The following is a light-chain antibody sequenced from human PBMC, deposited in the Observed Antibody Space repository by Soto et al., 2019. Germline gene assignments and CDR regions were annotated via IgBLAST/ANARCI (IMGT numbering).Light chain of an antibody. CDR3: MQGTHWPYT. V-gene: IGKV2-30*01. CDR1: QSLLYKDGNTY. J-gene: IGKJ2*01. CDR2: KVF. Sequence: DVVMTQSPLSLPVTLGQPASISCWSSQSLLYKDGNTYLNWFQQRPGQSPRRLIYKVFNRDSGVPDRFSGSGSGTDFTLEISRVEAEDVGVYYCMQGTHWPYTFGQGTKLEIK.